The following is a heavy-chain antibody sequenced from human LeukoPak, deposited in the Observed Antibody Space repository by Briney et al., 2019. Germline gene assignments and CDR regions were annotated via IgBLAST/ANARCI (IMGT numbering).Heavy chain of an antibody. CDR2: IYYSGTT. V-gene: IGHV4-61*05. D-gene: IGHD3-22*01. CDR1: GGSISSSSYY. CDR3: ARGGYDAFDI. J-gene: IGHJ3*02. Sequence: SETLSLTCTVSGGSISSSSYYWGWIRQPPGKGLEWIGYIYYSGTTNYNPSLKSRVTISVDTSKNEFSLKLSSVTAADTAVYYCARGGYDAFDIWGQGTMVTVSS.